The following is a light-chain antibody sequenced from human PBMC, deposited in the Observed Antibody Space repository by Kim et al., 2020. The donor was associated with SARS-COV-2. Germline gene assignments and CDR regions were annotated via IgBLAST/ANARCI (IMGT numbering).Light chain of an antibody. V-gene: IGLV3-21*01. Sequence: APGKTATITCGGNNIGSKSVHWYQQRPGQAPVLVMYYDRDRPSGSPERFSGSNSGKTATLTISRVDAGDEADYYCQVWDSSSDHVVFGGGTQLTVL. CDR1: NIGSKS. CDR2: YDR. J-gene: IGLJ3*02. CDR3: QVWDSSSDHVV.